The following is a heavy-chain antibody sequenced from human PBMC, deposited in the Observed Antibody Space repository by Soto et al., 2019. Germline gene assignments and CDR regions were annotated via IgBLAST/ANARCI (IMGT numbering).Heavy chain of an antibody. CDR1: GLPFGNSW. Sequence: GGSLRLSCAASGLPFGNSWMSWVRQAPGKGPEWVANIKQDGSERNYVDSVKGRFTISRDNAENSLYLQMNSLRVEDTGVYYCASARQIVPWCQGTLVTVFS. D-gene: IGHD2-15*01. V-gene: IGHV3-7*01. CDR3: ASARQIVP. CDR2: IKQDGSER. J-gene: IGHJ5*02.